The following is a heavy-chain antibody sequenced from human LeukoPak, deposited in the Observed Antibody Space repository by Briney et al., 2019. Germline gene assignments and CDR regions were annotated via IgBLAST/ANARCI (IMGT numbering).Heavy chain of an antibody. CDR2: ISGSGGST. D-gene: IGHD1-26*01. Sequence: PGGSLRLSCAASGFTFSSYAMSWVRQAPGKGLEWVSAISGSGGSTYYADSVKGRFTISRDNSKNSLYLQMNSLRAEDTAVYYCARLMWELGMNAFDIWGQGTMVTVSS. V-gene: IGHV3-23*01. CDR1: GFTFSSYA. CDR3: ARLMWELGMNAFDI. J-gene: IGHJ3*02.